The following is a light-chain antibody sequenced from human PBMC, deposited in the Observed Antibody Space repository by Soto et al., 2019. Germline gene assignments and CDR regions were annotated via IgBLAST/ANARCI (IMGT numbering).Light chain of an antibody. CDR3: QQYNNYPRT. CDR2: DAS. Sequence: DIEMTQSPSTLSASIGDGVTITCRASESISGWLAWYQQQPGKAPKLLIYDASNLESGVPSRLSGSGSGTEFTLAISSLQPDDFATYYCQQYNNYPRTFGQGTKVDIK. V-gene: IGKV1-5*01. CDR1: ESISGW. J-gene: IGKJ1*01.